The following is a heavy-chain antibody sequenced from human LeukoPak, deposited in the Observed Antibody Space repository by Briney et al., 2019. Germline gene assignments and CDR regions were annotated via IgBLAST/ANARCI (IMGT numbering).Heavy chain of an antibody. CDR3: ARDAFWNGFDY. CDR1: GFTFSSYG. J-gene: IGHJ4*02. D-gene: IGHD1-1*01. Sequence: PGGSLRLSCAASGFTFSSYGMHWVRQAPGKGLEWVAVIWYDGSNKYYADSVKGRFTISRDNSKNTLYLQMNSLRAKDTAVYYCARDAFWNGFDYWGQGTLVTVSS. V-gene: IGHV3-33*01. CDR2: IWYDGSNK.